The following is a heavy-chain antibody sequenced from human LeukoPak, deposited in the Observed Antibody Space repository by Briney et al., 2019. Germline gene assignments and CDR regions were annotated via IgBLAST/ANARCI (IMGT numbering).Heavy chain of an antibody. J-gene: IGHJ6*02. Sequence: GGSLRLSCAASGFSFSNHWMTWVRQAPGKGLEWVANIKQDGSDKNHVDSVKGRFTISRDNSKNTLYLQMNSLRAEDTAVYYCARDRGYSYGYFDDGMDVWGQGTTVTVSS. D-gene: IGHD5-18*01. CDR3: ARDRGYSYGYFDDGMDV. CDR2: IKQDGSDK. V-gene: IGHV3-7*01. CDR1: GFSFSNHW.